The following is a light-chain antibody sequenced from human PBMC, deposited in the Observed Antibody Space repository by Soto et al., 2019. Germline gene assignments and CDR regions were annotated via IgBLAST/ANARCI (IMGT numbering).Light chain of an antibody. Sequence: QSVLTQPPSVSAAPGQKVTISCSGSTSNIGNNFVSWYQHLPGTAPKLLIYDNDKRPSGIPDRLSGSKSGTSAALAITGLQTGDEADYYCGSWDDNLSVIILGGGTKVTVL. CDR3: GSWDDNLSVII. J-gene: IGLJ2*01. CDR2: DND. V-gene: IGLV1-51*01. CDR1: TSNIGNNF.